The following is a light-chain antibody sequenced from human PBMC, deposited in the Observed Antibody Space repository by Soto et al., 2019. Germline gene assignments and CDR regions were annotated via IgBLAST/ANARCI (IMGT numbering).Light chain of an antibody. Sequence: SYELTQPLSVSVALGQTARITCGGNNIGSKNVNWYQQKPGQAPVLVIYRDSNRPYGIPERFSGSNSGNTATLTISRAQAGDEADYYCQVWDSSVVFGGGTKLTVL. V-gene: IGLV3-9*01. CDR1: NIGSKN. CDR2: RDS. J-gene: IGLJ2*01. CDR3: QVWDSSVV.